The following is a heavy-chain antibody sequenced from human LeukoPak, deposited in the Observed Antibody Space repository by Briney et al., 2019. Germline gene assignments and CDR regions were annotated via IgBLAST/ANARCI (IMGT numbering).Heavy chain of an antibody. Sequence: KPGGSLRLSCAASGFTFSDYYMSWIRQAPGKGLECVSYITTRSTYTNCADSVKGRFTISRDNAKNSLYLQMNSLRAEDTAVYYCAKDYDSGSYYYDYWGQGTLVTVSS. CDR2: ITTRSTYT. J-gene: IGHJ4*02. CDR3: AKDYDSGSYYYDY. D-gene: IGHD1-26*01. CDR1: GFTFSDYY. V-gene: IGHV3-11*06.